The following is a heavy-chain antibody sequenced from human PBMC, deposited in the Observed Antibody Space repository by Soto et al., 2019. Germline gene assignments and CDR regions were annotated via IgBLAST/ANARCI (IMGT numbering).Heavy chain of an antibody. J-gene: IGHJ6*02. CDR2: VSWESGSI. CDR1: GFKFDDYA. V-gene: IGHV3-9*01. Sequence: EVQLVESGGGLVQPGRSLRLSCAASGFKFDDYAMHWVRQAPGKGLEWISGVSWESGSISYADSVKGRFTIARDNAQRSLYLQMNSLRVEDTALYYCVKETATTASVLWQRHAMDFWGQGTTVTVSS. CDR3: VKETATTASVLWQRHAMDF. D-gene: IGHD3-10*01.